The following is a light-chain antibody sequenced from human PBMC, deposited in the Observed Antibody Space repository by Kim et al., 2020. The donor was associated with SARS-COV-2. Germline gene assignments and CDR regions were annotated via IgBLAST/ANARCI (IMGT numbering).Light chain of an antibody. CDR2: EVS. CDR1: SSDVGSYNL. V-gene: IGLV2-23*02. CDR3: CSYAGSSTSVV. J-gene: IGLJ2*01. Sequence: QSFTIPCTGTSSDVGSYNLVSWYQQHPGKAPKLMIYEVSKRPSGVSNRFSGSKSGNTASLTISGLQAEDEADYYCCSYAGSSTSVVFGGGTQLTVL.